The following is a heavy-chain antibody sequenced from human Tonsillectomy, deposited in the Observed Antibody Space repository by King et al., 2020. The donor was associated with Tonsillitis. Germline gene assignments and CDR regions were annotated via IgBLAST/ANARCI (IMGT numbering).Heavy chain of an antibody. J-gene: IGHJ5*02. CDR2: VYTSGST. CDR3: ARVNSGSYSWVNWFDP. CDR1: GGSISSDY. D-gene: IGHD1-26*01. Sequence: QLQESGPGLVKPSETLSLTCTVSGGSISSDYWSWIRQPAGKGLEWIGRVYTSGSTNYNPSLKSRVTISVDTSKNQFSLKLSSVTASDTAVYYCARVNSGSYSWVNWFDPWGQGTLVTVSS. V-gene: IGHV4-4*07.